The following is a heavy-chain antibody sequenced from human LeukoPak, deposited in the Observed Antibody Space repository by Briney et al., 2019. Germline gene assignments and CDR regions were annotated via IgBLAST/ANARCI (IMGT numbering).Heavy chain of an antibody. CDR3: ARATYYDYVWGSYRYTWFDY. J-gene: IGHJ4*02. D-gene: IGHD3-16*02. V-gene: IGHV4-39*01. CDR2: IYYSGST. CDR1: GGSISSRSYY. Sequence: SETLSLTCTVSGGSISSRSYYWGWIRQPPGKGLEWIGSIYYSGSTYYNPSLKSRVTISMDTSKNQFSLKLSSVTAADTAVYYCARATYYDYVWGSYRYTWFDYWGQGTLVTVSS.